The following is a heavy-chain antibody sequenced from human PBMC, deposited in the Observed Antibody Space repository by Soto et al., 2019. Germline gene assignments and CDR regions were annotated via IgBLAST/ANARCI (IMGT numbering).Heavy chain of an antibody. V-gene: IGHV4-31*03. D-gene: IGHD3-22*01. Sequence: QVQLQESGPGLVKPSQTLSLTCTVSGGSISSGGYYLSWIRQHPGNGLEWIGYIYYSGSTYYNPSLKSRVTISVDTSKNQYSLKLSSVTAADTAVYYCARDRDYDSSGYYDMDVWGQGTTVTVSS. J-gene: IGHJ6*02. CDR1: GGSISSGGYY. CDR2: IYYSGST. CDR3: ARDRDYDSSGYYDMDV.